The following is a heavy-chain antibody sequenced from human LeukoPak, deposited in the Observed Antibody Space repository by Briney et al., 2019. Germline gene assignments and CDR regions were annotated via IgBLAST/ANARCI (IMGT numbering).Heavy chain of an antibody. J-gene: IGHJ4*02. V-gene: IGHV3-30*18. D-gene: IGHD6-13*01. CDR3: AKDKIAAAGTFDY. Sequence: GGSLRLSCAASGFSFSSYGMHWVRQAPGKGLEWVAVISYDGSNKYYADSVKGRFTISRDNSKNTLYLQMNSLRAEDTAVYYCAKDKIAAAGTFDYWGQGTLVTVSS. CDR1: GFSFSSYG. CDR2: ISYDGSNK.